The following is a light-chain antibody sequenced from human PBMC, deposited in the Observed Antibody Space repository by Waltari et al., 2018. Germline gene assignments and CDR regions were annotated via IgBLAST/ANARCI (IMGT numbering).Light chain of an antibody. J-gene: IGLJ2*01. Sequence: SVLTQPPSVSGTPGQRVTISCTGSRSDIGTVYDFHWYQQLPGTAPKLLSYGDTNRPSGVPDRFAGSKSGTSASLAITGLQAEDEADYYCQSYDSSLSTSVFGGGTKLTVL. V-gene: IGLV1-40*01. CDR2: GDT. CDR3: QSYDSSLSTSV. CDR1: RSDIGTVYD.